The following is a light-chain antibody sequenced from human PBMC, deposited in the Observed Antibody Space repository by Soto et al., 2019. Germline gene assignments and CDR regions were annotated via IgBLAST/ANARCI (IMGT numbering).Light chain of an antibody. CDR1: QSVSSY. V-gene: IGKV3-11*01. Sequence: EIVLTQSPATLSLSPGERATLSCRASQSVSSYLACYQQKPGQAPRLLIYDASNRATGIPARFSGSGSGTDFTLTISSLEPEDFAVYYCQQYNNWPQTFGQGTKVDI. CDR2: DAS. CDR3: QQYNNWPQT. J-gene: IGKJ1*01.